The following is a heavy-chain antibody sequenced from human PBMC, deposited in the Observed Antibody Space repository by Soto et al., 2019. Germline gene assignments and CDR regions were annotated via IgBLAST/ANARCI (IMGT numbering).Heavy chain of an antibody. V-gene: IGHV3-74*01. J-gene: IGHJ4*02. CDR3: ASFGYSSSWPPCDY. Sequence: EVQLVESGGGLVQPGGSLRLSCAASGFTFSSYWMHWVRQAPGKGLVWVSRINSDGSSTSYADSVKGRFTISRDNAKNTLYLQMNSLRAEDTAVYYCASFGYSSSWPPCDYWGQGTLVTVSS. CDR2: INSDGSST. CDR1: GFTFSSYW. D-gene: IGHD6-13*01.